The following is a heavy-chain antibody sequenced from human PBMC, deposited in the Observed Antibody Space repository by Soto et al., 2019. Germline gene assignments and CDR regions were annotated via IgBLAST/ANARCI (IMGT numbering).Heavy chain of an antibody. V-gene: IGHV3-23*01. J-gene: IGHJ6*02. Sequence: GGSLRLSCAASGFTFSSYAMSWVRQAPGKGLEWVSTISGSGGSTYYADSVKGRFTISRDNSKNTLYLQMNSLRAEDTAVYYCASWKQKNTAMVPGYYYGMDVWGQGTTVTVSS. D-gene: IGHD5-18*01. CDR1: GFTFSSYA. CDR2: ISGSGGST. CDR3: ASWKQKNTAMVPGYYYGMDV.